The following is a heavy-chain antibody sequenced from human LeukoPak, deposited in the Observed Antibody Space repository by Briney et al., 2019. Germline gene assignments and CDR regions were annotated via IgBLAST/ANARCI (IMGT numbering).Heavy chain of an antibody. CDR2: ISSSGGST. CDR1: GFTFTNYA. CDR3: AKDRPPSLYGTGPWDS. Sequence: AGGSLRLSCAASGFTFTNYAMSWVRQAPGKGLEWDSSISSSGGSTYYADSVKGRFTISRDNSKNTLYLQMNSLRAEDTAVYYCAKDRPPSLYGTGPWDSWGQGTLVTVSS. D-gene: IGHD3-10*01. J-gene: IGHJ4*02. V-gene: IGHV3-23*01.